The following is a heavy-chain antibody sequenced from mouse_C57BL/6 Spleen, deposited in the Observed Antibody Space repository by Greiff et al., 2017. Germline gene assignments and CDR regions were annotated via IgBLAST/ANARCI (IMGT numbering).Heavy chain of an antibody. J-gene: IGHJ3*01. D-gene: IGHD2-2*01. Sequence: EVQLMESGTVLARPGASVKMSCKTSGYTFTSYWMHWVKQRPGQGLEWIGAIYPGNSDTSYNQKFKGKAKLTAVTSASTAYMELSSLTNEDAAVYYCTRGYYGYDSWFAYWGQGTLVTVSA. CDR2: IYPGNSDT. V-gene: IGHV1-5*01. CDR3: TRGYYGYDSWFAY. CDR1: GYTFTSYW.